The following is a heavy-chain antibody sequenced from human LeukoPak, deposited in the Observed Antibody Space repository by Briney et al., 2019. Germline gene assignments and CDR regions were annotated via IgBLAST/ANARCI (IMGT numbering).Heavy chain of an antibody. CDR2: IYYSGST. CDR1: GGSVSSGSYY. CDR3: ARGTGDSSGYYYVY. D-gene: IGHD3-22*01. Sequence: SETLSLTCTVSGGSVSSGSYYWSWIRQPPGKGLEWIGYIYYSGSTTYNPSLKSRVTISVDTSRNYFSLKLRSVTAADTAVYYCARGTGDSSGYYYVYWGQGTLVTVSS. V-gene: IGHV4-61*03. J-gene: IGHJ4*02.